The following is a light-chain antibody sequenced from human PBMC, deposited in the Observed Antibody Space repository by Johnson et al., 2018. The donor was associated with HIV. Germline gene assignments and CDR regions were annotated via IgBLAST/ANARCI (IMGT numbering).Light chain of an antibody. CDR3: RTWDTSLSAGHV. CDR1: GSNIGDNY. V-gene: IGLV1-51*01. J-gene: IGLJ1*01. Sequence: QSVLTQPPSVSAAPGQKVTISCSGIGSNIGDNYVSWYQHLPGTAPRLLIYDDIKRPSGIPDRFSGPKSGTSATLGITGLQTGDEADYYCRTWDTSLSAGHVFGTGTKVTVL. CDR2: DDI.